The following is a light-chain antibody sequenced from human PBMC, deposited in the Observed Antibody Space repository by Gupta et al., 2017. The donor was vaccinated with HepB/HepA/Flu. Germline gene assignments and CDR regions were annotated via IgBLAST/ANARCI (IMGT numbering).Light chain of an antibody. CDR3: AAWDDSLNVLV. V-gene: IGLV1-36*01. CDR1: RSNIGDNT. CDR2: YDD. J-gene: IGLJ3*02. Sequence: QSVLTQPPSVSEAPRQRVTISCSGSRSNIGDNTVNWYQQLSGKAPKLLIYYDDLLPSGVSDRFSGSKSGTSASLAISGLQSEDEADYYCAAWDDSLNVLVFGGGTKLTVL.